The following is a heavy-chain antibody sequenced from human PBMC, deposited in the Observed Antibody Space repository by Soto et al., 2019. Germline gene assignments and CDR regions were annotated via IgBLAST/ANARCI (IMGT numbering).Heavy chain of an antibody. CDR1: GYTFTSYA. V-gene: IGHV1-3*01. CDR3: ARGPLRNWFDP. J-gene: IGHJ5*02. Sequence: QVQLVQSGAEVKKPGASVKVSCKASGYTFTSYAMHWVRQAPGQRLEWMGWINAGNGNTKYSQKLQGRVTITKNTPASTAYMELSSLRSEDTAVYYCARGPLRNWFDPWGQGTLVTVSS. CDR2: INAGNGNT. D-gene: IGHD5-12*01.